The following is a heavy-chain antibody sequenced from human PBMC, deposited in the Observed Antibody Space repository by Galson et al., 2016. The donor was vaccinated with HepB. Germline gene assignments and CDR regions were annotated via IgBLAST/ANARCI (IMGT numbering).Heavy chain of an antibody. CDR2: LWYDGSNR. J-gene: IGHJ4*02. Sequence: SLRLSCAASGFTFSSYWMSWVRQAPGKGLEWVAVLWYDGSNRYYVDSVKGRFTISRDNSKNTLYLQMTRLRAEDTAVYYCVRGTSVYCTRATCYREGSFDYWGQGTLVTVSS. CDR1: GFTFSSYW. D-gene: IGHD2-2*01. CDR3: VRGTSVYCTRATCYREGSFDY. V-gene: IGHV3-33*08.